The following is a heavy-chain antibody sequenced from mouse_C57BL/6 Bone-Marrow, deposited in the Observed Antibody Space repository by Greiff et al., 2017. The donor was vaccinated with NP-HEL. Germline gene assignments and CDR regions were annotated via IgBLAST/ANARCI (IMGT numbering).Heavy chain of an antibody. V-gene: IGHV1-69*01. J-gene: IGHJ1*03. Sequence: VQLQQPGAELVMPGASVKLSCKASGYTFTSYWMHWVKQRPGQGLEWIGEIDPSDSYTNYNQKFKGKSTLTVDKSSSTAYMQLSSLTSEDSAVYYCAGSTPYWYFDVWGTGTTVTVSS. CDR3: AGSTPYWYFDV. CDR2: IDPSDSYT. CDR1: GYTFTSYW. D-gene: IGHD2-1*01.